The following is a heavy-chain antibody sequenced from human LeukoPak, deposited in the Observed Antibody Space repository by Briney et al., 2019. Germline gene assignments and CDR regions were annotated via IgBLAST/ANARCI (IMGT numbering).Heavy chain of an antibody. CDR1: GYTFTSYG. CDR3: ARADIRAIASSGWYGFDY. J-gene: IGHJ4*02. Sequence: ASVKVSCRASGYTFTSYGISWVRQAPGQGLEWMGWISGYNGNTNYAQKFQGRVTKTTDTSTSTAYMELRSLRSDDTAVYYCARADIRAIASSGWYGFDYWGQGTLVTVSS. V-gene: IGHV1-18*01. D-gene: IGHD6-19*01. CDR2: ISGYNGNT.